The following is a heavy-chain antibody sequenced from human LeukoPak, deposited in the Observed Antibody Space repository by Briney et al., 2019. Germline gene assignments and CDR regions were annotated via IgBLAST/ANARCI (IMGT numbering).Heavy chain of an antibody. CDR3: AKYQQLALFDY. CDR2: ISGSGGST. D-gene: IGHD6-6*01. CDR1: GLTFSSYS. V-gene: IGHV3-23*01. J-gene: IGHJ4*02. Sequence: GGSLRLSCAASGLTFSSYSMNWVRQAPGKGLVWVSAISGSGGSTYYADSVKGWFTISRDNSKSTLYLQMNSLRAEDTAVYYCAKYQQLALFDYWGQGTLVTVSS.